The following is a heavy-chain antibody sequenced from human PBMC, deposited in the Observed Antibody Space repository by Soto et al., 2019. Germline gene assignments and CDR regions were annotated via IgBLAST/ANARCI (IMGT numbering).Heavy chain of an antibody. CDR2: IYYSGST. V-gene: IGHV4-39*01. Sequence: PSETLSLTCTVSGGSISSSSYYWGWIRQPPGKGLEWIGSIYYSGSTYYNPSLKSRVTISVDTSKNQFSLKLSSVTAADTAVYYCARPAAAGTEQWAYYFDYWGQGTLVTVSS. CDR3: ARPAAAGTEQWAYYFDY. J-gene: IGHJ4*02. D-gene: IGHD6-13*01. CDR1: GGSISSSSYY.